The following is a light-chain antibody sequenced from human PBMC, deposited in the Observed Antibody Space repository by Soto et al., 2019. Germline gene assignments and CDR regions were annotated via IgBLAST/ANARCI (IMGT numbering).Light chain of an antibody. CDR2: KAS. J-gene: IGKJ1*01. CDR1: QTISSW. V-gene: IGKV1-5*03. Sequence: DIQMTQSPSTLSGSVGDRVTITCRASQTISSWLAWYQQKPGKAPKRLIYKASTLKSGVPSRFSGSGSGTEFTLTISSLQPDDFATYYCQHYNSHSEAFGQGTKVEL. CDR3: QHYNSHSEA.